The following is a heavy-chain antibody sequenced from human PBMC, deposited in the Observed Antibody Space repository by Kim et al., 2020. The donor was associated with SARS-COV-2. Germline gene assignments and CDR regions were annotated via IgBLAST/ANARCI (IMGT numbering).Heavy chain of an antibody. J-gene: IGHJ4*02. CDR2: ISGSGGST. CDR1: GFTFSSYA. V-gene: IGHV3-23*01. D-gene: IGHD4-4*01. Sequence: GGSLRLSCAASGFTFSSYAMSWVRQAPGKGPEWVSAISGSGGSTYYADSVKGRFTISRDNSKNTLYLQMNSLRAEDTAVYYCAKISRNSEGAYWGQGTLVTVST. CDR3: AKISRNSEGAY.